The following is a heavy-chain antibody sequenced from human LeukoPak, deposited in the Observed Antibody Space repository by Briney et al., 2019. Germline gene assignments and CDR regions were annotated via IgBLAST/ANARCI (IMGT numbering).Heavy chain of an antibody. J-gene: IGHJ6*02. CDR3: ARDKYSGGIQLWLKAPIYGMDV. CDR1: GFTFSSYW. V-gene: IGHV3-7*03. D-gene: IGHD5-18*01. CDR2: IKQDGSEK. Sequence: GGSLRLSCAAYGFTFSSYWMSWVRQAPGKGLEWVANIKQDGSEKYYVDSVKGRFTISRDNAKNSLYLRMNSLRAEDTAVYYCARDKYSGGIQLWLKAPIYGMDVWGQGTTVTVSS.